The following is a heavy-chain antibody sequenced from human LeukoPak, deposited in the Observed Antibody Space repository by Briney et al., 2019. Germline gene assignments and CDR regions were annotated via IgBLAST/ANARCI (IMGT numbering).Heavy chain of an antibody. CDR3: ARGPRYYYYYMDV. CDR1: GGSISSYY. V-gene: IGHV4-4*07. CDR2: IYTSGST. Sequence: PSETLSLTCTVSGGSISSYYWSWIRQPAGRGLEWIGRIYTSGSTNYNPSLKSRVTMSVDTSKNQFSLKLSSVTAADAAVYYCARGPRYYYYYMDVWGKGTTVTVSS. J-gene: IGHJ6*03.